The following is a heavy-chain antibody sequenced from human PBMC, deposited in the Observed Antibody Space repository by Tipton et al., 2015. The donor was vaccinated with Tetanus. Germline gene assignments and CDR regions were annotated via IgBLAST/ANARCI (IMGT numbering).Heavy chain of an antibody. V-gene: IGHV3-74*01. CDR2: IKTDGTGI. CDR3: ATETGYCSGGTCYSQGLAS. CDR1: GFTVSRRW. J-gene: IGHJ4*02. D-gene: IGHD2-15*01. Sequence: SLRLSCTDSGFTVSRRWMHWVRQAPGKGLVWVSRIKTDGTGIIYADSVKGRFTISRDNAKNTLFLQMNSLRAEDTALYYCATETGYCSGGTCYSQGLASWGQGTLVTVPS.